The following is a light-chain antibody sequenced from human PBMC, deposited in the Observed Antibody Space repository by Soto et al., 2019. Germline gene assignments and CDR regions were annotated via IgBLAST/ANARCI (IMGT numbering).Light chain of an antibody. CDR3: QHCHTFPLT. V-gene: IGKV1-12*01. J-gene: IGKJ4*01. CDR2: AAT. CDR1: QDISDW. Sequence: DIQMTQSPSSVSASVGDRVTITCRASQDISDWLAWHQQKPGKAPKLLIYAATTVHSGVPSRFSGSGSWTDFTLTISSLQPEEFATYYCQHCHTFPLTCGGGTKVEIK.